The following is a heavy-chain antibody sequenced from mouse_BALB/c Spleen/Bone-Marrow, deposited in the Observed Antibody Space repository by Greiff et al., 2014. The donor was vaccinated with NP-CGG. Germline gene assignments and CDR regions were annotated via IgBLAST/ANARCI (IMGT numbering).Heavy chain of an antibody. J-gene: IGHJ2*01. D-gene: IGHD2-3*01. Sequence: QVTLKESGSEGEGSGVSEKLFCKVSGYTFTSYWVKWFKQRSEQGCVGCGRIDPYDSETHYNQKFKDKAILTVDKSSSTAYMQLSSLTSGDSAVYYCARGSMILNYFDYWGQGTTLTVSS. CDR1: GYTFTSYW. V-gene: IGHV1-52*01. CDR2: IDPYDSET. CDR3: ARGSMILNYFDY.